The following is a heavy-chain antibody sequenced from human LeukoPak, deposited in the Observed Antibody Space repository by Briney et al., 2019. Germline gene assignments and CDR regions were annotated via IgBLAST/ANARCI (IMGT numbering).Heavy chain of an antibody. CDR3: VRVGSSRGYNY. CDR1: GFTFSSYA. CDR2: LSGSGGST. D-gene: IGHD5-12*01. J-gene: IGHJ4*02. V-gene: IGHV3-23*01. Sequence: GGSLRLSCAASGFTFSSYAMSWVRQAPGKGLEWVSALSGSGGSTYYADSVKGRFTISRDNSKNTLFLQMNSLRAEDTAVYYCVRVGSSRGYNYWGQGALVTVSS.